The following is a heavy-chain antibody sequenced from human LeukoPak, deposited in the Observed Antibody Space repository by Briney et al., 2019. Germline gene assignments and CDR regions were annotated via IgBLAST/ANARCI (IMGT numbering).Heavy chain of an antibody. CDR1: GCSISSYY. CDR2: IYDSGST. J-gene: IGHJ3*02. V-gene: IGHV4-59*08. D-gene: IGHD3-9*01. CDR3: ARTGLAFDI. Sequence: SETLSRTCTVSGCSISSYYWSWIRQPPGKGLEWIVYIYDSGSTNYNPSLKSRVTISVDTSKNQFSLRLSSVTAGDTAVYYCARTGLAFDIWGQGTMVTVSS.